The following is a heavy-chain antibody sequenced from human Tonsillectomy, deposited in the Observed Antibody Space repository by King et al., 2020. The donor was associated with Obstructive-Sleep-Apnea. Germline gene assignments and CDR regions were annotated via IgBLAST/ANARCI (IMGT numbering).Heavy chain of an antibody. CDR2: IYYSWST. CDR1: GGSISSGGYY. Sequence: VQLQESGPGLVKPSQTLSLTCTVSGGSISSGGYYWSWIRQHPGKGLEWIGYIYYSWSTYYNPSLKSRVTISVDTSKNQFSLKLSSLTAADTAVYYCARELDSGSYYLGSYFDYWGQGTLVTVSS. D-gene: IGHD1-26*01. CDR3: ARELDSGSYYLGSYFDY. J-gene: IGHJ4*02. V-gene: IGHV4-31*03.